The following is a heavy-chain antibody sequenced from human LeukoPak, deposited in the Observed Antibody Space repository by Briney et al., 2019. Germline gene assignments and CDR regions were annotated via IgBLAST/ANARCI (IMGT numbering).Heavy chain of an antibody. Sequence: GGSLRLSCAASGFIFRNFAMTWVRQAPGKGLEWVSVISGSSTTTHYADSVRGRVTTSRDNSRSMLYLQMNSLRAEDTALYYCAKENSGSYYSLDYWGQGTLVTVSS. CDR3: AKENSGSYYSLDY. V-gene: IGHV3-23*01. CDR1: GFIFRNFA. CDR2: ISGSSTTT. D-gene: IGHD1-26*01. J-gene: IGHJ4*02.